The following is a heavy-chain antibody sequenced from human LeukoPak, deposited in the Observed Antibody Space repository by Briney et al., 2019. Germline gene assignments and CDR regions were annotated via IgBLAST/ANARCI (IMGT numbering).Heavy chain of an antibody. CDR2: ISAYNGNT. CDR1: GYTFTSYG. V-gene: IGHV1-18*01. D-gene: IGHD3-10*01. Sequence: ASVKVSCKASGYTFTSYGISWVRQAPGQGLEWMGWISAYNGNTNYAQKLQGRVTMTTDTSTSTAYMELRSLRSDDTAVYYCARRRGSGSYPAYYYYYMDVWGKGTTVTVSS. J-gene: IGHJ6*03. CDR3: ARRRGSGSYPAYYYYYMDV.